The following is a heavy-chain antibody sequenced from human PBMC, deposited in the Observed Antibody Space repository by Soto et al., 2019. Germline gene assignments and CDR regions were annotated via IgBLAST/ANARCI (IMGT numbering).Heavy chain of an antibody. D-gene: IGHD3-16*02. Sequence: QVQLVESGGGVVQPGRSLRLSCAASGFTFSSYAMHWVRQAPGKGLEWVAVISYDGSNQYYADSVKGRFTISRDNSKNTLYLQMNRLRAEDTAVYYCASRPGYRGYSYGVDVWGQGTTVTVSS. CDR1: GFTFSSYA. CDR3: ASRPGYRGYSYGVDV. J-gene: IGHJ6*02. V-gene: IGHV3-30-3*01. CDR2: ISYDGSNQ.